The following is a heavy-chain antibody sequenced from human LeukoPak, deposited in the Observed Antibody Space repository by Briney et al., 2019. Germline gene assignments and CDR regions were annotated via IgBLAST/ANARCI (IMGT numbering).Heavy chain of an antibody. CDR1: GFTFSSYW. Sequence: GGSLRLSCAASGFTFSSYWMNWVRQAPGKGLVWVSRIASDGSSTTYADSGKGRFSISRDNAKNTLYLQMNSLRGEDTAVSYCARGRTHGNDNWGQETLVTVS. J-gene: IGHJ4*02. CDR2: IASDGSST. D-gene: IGHD4-23*01. V-gene: IGHV3-74*01. CDR3: ARGRTHGNDN.